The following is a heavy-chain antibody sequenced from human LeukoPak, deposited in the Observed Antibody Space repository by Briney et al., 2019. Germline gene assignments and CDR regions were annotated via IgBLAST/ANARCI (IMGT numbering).Heavy chain of an antibody. CDR1: GGSVSSSY. J-gene: IGHJ5*02. D-gene: IGHD3-10*01. V-gene: IGHV4-59*02. Sequence: SETLSLTCTVSGGSVSSSYWSWIRQPPGKGLEWIGHIYYSGRTNYNPSLKSRVTISVDTSKTQFSLKLSSVTAAGTAVYYCAREVITMVRGVIIFGMGVDPWGQGTLVTVSS. CDR2: IYYSGRT. CDR3: AREVITMVRGVIIFGMGVDP.